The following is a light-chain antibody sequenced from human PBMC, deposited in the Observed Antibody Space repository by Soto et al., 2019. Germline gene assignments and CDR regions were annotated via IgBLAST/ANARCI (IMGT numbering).Light chain of an antibody. CDR1: QSVTSSY. CDR3: QQRSNCPYMYT. Sequence: EIVLTQSPATLSLSPGESATLSCRASQSVTSSYLAWYQQKPGQAPRLLIYGASSRSTGIPARFSGSGSGTDFTLTISSLEPEDFAVYYCQQRSNCPYMYTFGQGTKLEIK. V-gene: IGKV3-11*01. J-gene: IGKJ2*01. CDR2: GAS.